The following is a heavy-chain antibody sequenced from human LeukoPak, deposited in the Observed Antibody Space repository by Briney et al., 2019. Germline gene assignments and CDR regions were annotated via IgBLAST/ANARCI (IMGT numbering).Heavy chain of an antibody. J-gene: IGHJ4*02. CDR1: GFTFSSYA. Sequence: GGSLRLSCAASGFTFSSYAMHWVRQAPGKGLEWAAVISYDGSNKYYADSVKGRFTTSRDNSKNTLYLQMNSLRAEDTAVYYCARDPREEYYFDYWGQGTLVTVSS. CDR2: ISYDGSNK. CDR3: ARDPREEYYFDY. V-gene: IGHV3-30-3*01.